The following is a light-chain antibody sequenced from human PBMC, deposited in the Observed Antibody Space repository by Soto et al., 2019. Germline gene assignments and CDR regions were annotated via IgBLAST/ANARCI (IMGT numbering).Light chain of an antibody. Sequence: DIQMTQSPPSLSASVGDRVTITCRASQGIGNSLAWYQQKPGTVPKLLIYSASTLQSGDPSRFSGSGSGTYFTLTISSLQPEDGAAYYCQKYSTVPATFGQGTRLEIK. CDR3: QKYSTVPAT. CDR2: SAS. J-gene: IGKJ5*01. CDR1: QGIGNS. V-gene: IGKV1-27*01.